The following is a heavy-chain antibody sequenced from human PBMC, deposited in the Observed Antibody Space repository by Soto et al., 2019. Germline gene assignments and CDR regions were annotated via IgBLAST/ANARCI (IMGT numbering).Heavy chain of an antibody. D-gene: IGHD3-22*01. Sequence: SFNVACNATGYCLTRYAGHWVRQTPGQRLEWMGWINAGNGNTKYSQKFQARVTITRDTSASTAYMELSSLRSEDTDVYYCARRLFLHYYYGMDVWGQTTTVTVPS. CDR1: GYCLTRYA. CDR2: INAGNGNT. CDR3: ARRLFLHYYYGMDV. V-gene: IGHV1-3*01. J-gene: IGHJ6*02.